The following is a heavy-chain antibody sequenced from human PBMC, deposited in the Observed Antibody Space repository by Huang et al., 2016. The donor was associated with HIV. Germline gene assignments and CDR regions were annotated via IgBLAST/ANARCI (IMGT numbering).Heavy chain of an antibody. CDR1: GVSVSSRNYY. J-gene: IGHJ5*02. D-gene: IGHD2-2*01. V-gene: IGHV4-39*01. Sequence: QLQLQESGPGLVKPSQNLSLTCTVFGVSVSSRNYYWAWIRQNPGKGPEGTGSIHHSWTAYYNRSLKSRVSMIVDKSKNQFSLEVTSATAADSAIYYCARQGGDCTSISCYLSWFDPWGQGTLVTVSS. CDR2: IHHSWTA. CDR3: ARQGGDCTSISCYLSWFDP.